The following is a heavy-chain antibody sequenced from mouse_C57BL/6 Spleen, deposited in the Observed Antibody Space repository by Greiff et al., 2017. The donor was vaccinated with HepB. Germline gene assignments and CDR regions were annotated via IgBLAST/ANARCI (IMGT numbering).Heavy chain of an antibody. Sequence: QVQLQQPGAELVRPGSSVKLSCKASGYTFTSYWMHWVKQRPIQGLEWIGNIDPSDSETHYNQKFKDKATLTVDKSSSTAYLQLSSLTSEDSAVYYCARSITTVEPSFDDWGQGTTLTVSS. V-gene: IGHV1-52*01. D-gene: IGHD1-1*01. CDR1: GYTFTSYW. CDR3: ARSITTVEPSFDD. J-gene: IGHJ2*01. CDR2: IDPSDSET.